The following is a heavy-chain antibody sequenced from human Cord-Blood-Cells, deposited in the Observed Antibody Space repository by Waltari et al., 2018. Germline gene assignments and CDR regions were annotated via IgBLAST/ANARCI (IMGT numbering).Heavy chain of an antibody. V-gene: IGHV4-4*02. CDR2: IYHSGST. CDR1: GGSISRSTW. J-gene: IGHJ4*02. D-gene: IGHD3-22*01. Sequence: QVQLQESGPGLVKPSGTLSLTWAVPGGSISRSTWWGWVPQPPGKGLEWIGEIYHSGSTNYNPSLKSRVTISVDKSKNQFSLKLSSVTAADTAVYYCAVRDSSGYYYFDYWGQGTLVTVSS. CDR3: AVRDSSGYYYFDY.